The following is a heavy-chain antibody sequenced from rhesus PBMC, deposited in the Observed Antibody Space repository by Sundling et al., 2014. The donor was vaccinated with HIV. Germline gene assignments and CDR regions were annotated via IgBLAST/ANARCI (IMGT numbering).Heavy chain of an antibody. CDR3: ARDTPGATGRMDS. D-gene: IGHD6-13*01. V-gene: IGHV4-80*01. Sequence: QVQLQESGPGLVKPSETLSLACTISAGSISGYWWSWIRQSPGKGLEWIGEINGNSGSTNYNPSLKSRVTISKDPSKNQFSLKLSSMTAADTAVYYCARDTPGATGRMDSWGQGVVVTVSS. CDR1: AGSISGYW. CDR2: INGNSGST. J-gene: IGHJ6*01.